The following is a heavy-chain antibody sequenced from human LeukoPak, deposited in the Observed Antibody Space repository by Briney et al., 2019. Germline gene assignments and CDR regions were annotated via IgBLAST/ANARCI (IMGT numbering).Heavy chain of an antibody. J-gene: IGHJ4*02. CDR2: TYSGGST. Sequence: GGSLRLSCAASGFTVSSNYMSWVRQAPGKGLEWVSVTYSGGSTYYADSVKGRFTISRDNSKNTLYLQMNSLRAEDTAVYYCARGSSWYYFDYWGQGTLVTVSS. CDR1: GFTVSSNY. V-gene: IGHV3-53*01. D-gene: IGHD6-13*01. CDR3: ARGSSWYYFDY.